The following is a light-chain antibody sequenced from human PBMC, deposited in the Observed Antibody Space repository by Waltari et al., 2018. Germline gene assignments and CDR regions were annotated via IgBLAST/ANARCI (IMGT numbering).Light chain of an antibody. CDR1: QSVGSN. CDR3: QQRNNWPPGFT. J-gene: IGKJ3*01. CDR2: DAS. Sequence: DIVLTQSPATLSLSPGEKATLSCRASQSVGSNVAWYQQKAGQAPRLLIYDASNRATGIPARFSGSGSGTYFTLTISSLEPEDFAVYYCQQRNNWPPGFTFGPGTKVDIK. V-gene: IGKV3-11*01.